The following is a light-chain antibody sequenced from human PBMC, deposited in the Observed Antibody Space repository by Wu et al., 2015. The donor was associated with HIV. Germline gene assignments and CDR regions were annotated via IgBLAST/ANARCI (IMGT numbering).Light chain of an antibody. V-gene: IGKV1-39*01. CDR1: QSIKNY. Sequence: DIQMTQSPSSLSASVGDRVTITCRASQSIKNYLNWYQQKPGKAPKLLIYAGSSVQSGVPSRFSGSGSGTHFTLTISSLQAEDFATYYCQQSYYTPWTFGQGTKVEI. CDR2: AGS. CDR3: QQSYYTPWT. J-gene: IGKJ1*01.